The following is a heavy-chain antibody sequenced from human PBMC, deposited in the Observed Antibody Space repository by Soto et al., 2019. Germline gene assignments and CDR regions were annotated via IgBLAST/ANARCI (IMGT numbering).Heavy chain of an antibody. CDR2: IYYSGST. CDR3: AREGRAGYYDFWSGYYPSWFDP. D-gene: IGHD3-3*01. CDR1: GGSVSSGSYY. J-gene: IGHJ5*02. Sequence: LSLTCTVSGGSVSSGSYYWSWIRQPPGKGLEWIGYIYYSGSTNYNPSLKSRVTISVDTSKNQFSLKLSSVTAADTAVYYCAREGRAGYYDFWSGYYPSWFDPWGQGTLVTVSS. V-gene: IGHV4-61*01.